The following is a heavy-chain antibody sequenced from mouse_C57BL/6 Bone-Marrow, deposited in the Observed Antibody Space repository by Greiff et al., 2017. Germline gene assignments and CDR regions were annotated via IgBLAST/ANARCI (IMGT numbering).Heavy chain of an antibody. CDR1: GYTFTSYW. J-gene: IGHJ3*01. CDR2: IYPGNSDT. V-gene: IGHV1-5*01. D-gene: IGHD1-1*01. CDR3: TRVSYCGSSCGFAY. Sequence: VQLQQSGTVLARPGASVKMSCKTSGYTFTSYWMHWVKQRPGQGLEWIGAIYPGNSDTSYNQKFKGKAKVTADTSASTAYMQLSSLTNEDSAVYYCTRVSYCGSSCGFAYWGQGTLVTVSA.